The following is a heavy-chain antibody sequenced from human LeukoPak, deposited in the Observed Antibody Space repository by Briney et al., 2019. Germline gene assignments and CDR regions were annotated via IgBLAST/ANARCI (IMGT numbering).Heavy chain of an antibody. CDR1: GFSFSSYG. V-gene: IGHV3-21*01. D-gene: IGHD6-13*01. Sequence: GSLRLSCAASGFSFSSYGMHWVRQAPGKGLVWVSSISSSSSYIYYADSVKGRFTISRDNARNSLYLQMNSLRAEDTAIYYCVRAGRVATEDWGQGTLVTVSS. CDR2: ISSSSSYI. J-gene: IGHJ4*02. CDR3: VRAGRVATED.